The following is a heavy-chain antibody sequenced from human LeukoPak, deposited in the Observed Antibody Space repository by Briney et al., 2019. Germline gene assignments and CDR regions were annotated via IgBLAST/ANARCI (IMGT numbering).Heavy chain of an antibody. Sequence: GGPLRLSCAASGFTFSSYAMHWVRQAPGKGLEWVSSISSSSSYIYYADSVKGRFTISRDNAKNSLYLQMNSLRAEDTAVYYCARDYDSSGYYYVAYCYGMDVWGQGTTVTVSS. J-gene: IGHJ6*02. D-gene: IGHD3-22*01. CDR2: ISSSSSYI. CDR3: ARDYDSSGYYYVAYCYGMDV. V-gene: IGHV3-21*01. CDR1: GFTFSSYA.